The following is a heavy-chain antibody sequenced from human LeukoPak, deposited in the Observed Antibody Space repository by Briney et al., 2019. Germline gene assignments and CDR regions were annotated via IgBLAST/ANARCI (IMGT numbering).Heavy chain of an antibody. Sequence: GGSLRLSCAASGFTFSSYGMSWVRQAPGKGLEWVSGISDSGGSTYYADSVKGRITISRDNAKNSLYLQMNSLRAEDTAVYYCARDQGGVGYWGQGTLVTVSS. CDR3: ARDQGGVGY. CDR2: ISDSGGST. J-gene: IGHJ4*02. D-gene: IGHD3-16*01. CDR1: GFTFSSYG. V-gene: IGHV3-23*01.